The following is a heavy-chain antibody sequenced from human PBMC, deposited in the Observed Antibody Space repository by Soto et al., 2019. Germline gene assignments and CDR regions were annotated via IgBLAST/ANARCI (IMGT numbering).Heavy chain of an antibody. D-gene: IGHD5-18*01. Sequence: PSETLSLTCTVSGGSISSGGYSWSWIRQPPGKGLEWIGYIYHSGSTYYNPSLKSRVTILVDRSKNQFSLKLSSVTAADTAVYYCARVTTINTAMAERNYYYYGMDVWGQGTTVTVSS. V-gene: IGHV4-30-2*01. CDR2: IYHSGST. J-gene: IGHJ6*02. CDR1: GGSISSGGYS. CDR3: ARVTTINTAMAERNYYYYGMDV.